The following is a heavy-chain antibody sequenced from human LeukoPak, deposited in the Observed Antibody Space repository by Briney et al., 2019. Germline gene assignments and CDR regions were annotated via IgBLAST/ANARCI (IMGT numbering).Heavy chain of an antibody. D-gene: IGHD2-2*01. CDR1: GGSISSYY. V-gene: IGHV4-59*01. Sequence: SETLSLTCTVSGGSISSYYWNWIRQAPGKRLEWIGYVHYSGSTKYNPSLKSRVTTSVDTSKNQLSLNLTSVTAADTAVYYCARHGAAGIVIVPAPDYWGQGTLVTVSS. J-gene: IGHJ4*02. CDR3: ARHGAAGIVIVPAPDY. CDR2: VHYSGST.